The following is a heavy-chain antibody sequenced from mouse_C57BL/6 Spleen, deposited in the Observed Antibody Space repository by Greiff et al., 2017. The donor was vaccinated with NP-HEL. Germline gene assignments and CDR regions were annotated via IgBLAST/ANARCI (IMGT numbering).Heavy chain of an antibody. Sequence: QVQLQQSGPELVKPGASVKISCKASGYAFSSSWMNWVKQRPGKGLEWIGRIYPGDGDTNYNGKFKGKATLTADKSSSTAYMQLSSLTSEDSAVYFCAREGDYDAWFADWGKGTLVTVSA. CDR1: GYAFSSSW. J-gene: IGHJ3*01. CDR3: AREGDYDAWFAD. D-gene: IGHD2-4*01. CDR2: IYPGDGDT. V-gene: IGHV1-82*01.